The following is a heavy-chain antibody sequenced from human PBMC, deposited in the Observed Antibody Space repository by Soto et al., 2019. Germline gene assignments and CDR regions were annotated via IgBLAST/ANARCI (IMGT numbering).Heavy chain of an antibody. CDR1: GYSFTSYW. V-gene: IGHV5-51*01. Sequence: GESLKISCKGSGYSFTSYWIGWVRQMPGKGLEWMGIIYPGDSGTRYSPSFQGQVTISADKSISTAYLQWSSLKASDTAMYYCARSAAAAGTLDYYYYGMDVWGQGTTVTVSS. CDR2: IYPGDSGT. D-gene: IGHD6-13*01. J-gene: IGHJ6*02. CDR3: ARSAAAAGTLDYYYYGMDV.